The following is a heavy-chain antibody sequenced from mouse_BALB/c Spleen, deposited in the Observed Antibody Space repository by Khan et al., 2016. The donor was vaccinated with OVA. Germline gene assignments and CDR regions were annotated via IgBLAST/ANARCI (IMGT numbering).Heavy chain of an antibody. J-gene: IGHJ3*01. Sequence: QVQLQQSGAELARPGASVKLSCKASGYTFTDYYINWVKQRTGQGLEWIGEIYPGSGNTYYNEKFKGKATLTADKSSSTAFMQLSSLTSEDSAVYFCARSGIGSFDYWGQGTLVTVSA. V-gene: IGHV1-77*01. CDR1: GYTFTDYY. CDR3: ARSGIGSFDY. CDR2: IYPGSGNT. D-gene: IGHD2-2*01.